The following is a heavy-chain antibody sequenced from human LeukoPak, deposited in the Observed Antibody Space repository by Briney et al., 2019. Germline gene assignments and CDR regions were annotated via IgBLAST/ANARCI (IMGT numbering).Heavy chain of an antibody. CDR3: ARESSSWSYLDS. V-gene: IGHV3-48*02. CDR1: GFTFSSYS. D-gene: IGHD1-26*01. J-gene: IGHJ5*01. Sequence: GGSLRLSCAASGFTFSSYSMNWVRQAPGKGLEWISYMSRSGSVTYYADSVKGRFTISRDSAKNSLWLEMNGLRDEDTAVYYCARESSSWSYLDSWGRGTLVTVSS. CDR2: MSRSGSVT.